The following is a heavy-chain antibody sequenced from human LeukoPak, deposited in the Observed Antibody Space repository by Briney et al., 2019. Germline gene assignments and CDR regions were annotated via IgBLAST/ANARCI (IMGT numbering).Heavy chain of an antibody. D-gene: IGHD2-2*01. CDR2: IYYSGST. V-gene: IGHV4-59*01. Sequence: PSETLSLTCTVSGGSISSYYWSWIRQPPGKGLEWIGYIYYSGSTNYNPSLQSRVTISVDTSKNQFSLKLSSVTAADTAVYYCARDRPAENWGRGTLVTVSS. CDR1: GGSISSYY. J-gene: IGHJ4*02. CDR3: ARDRPAEN.